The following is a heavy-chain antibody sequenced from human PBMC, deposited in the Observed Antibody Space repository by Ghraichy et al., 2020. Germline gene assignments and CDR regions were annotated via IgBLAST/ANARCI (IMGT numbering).Heavy chain of an antibody. CDR3: ARVCSSTSCSPYYYYYGMDV. CDR2: INPNSGGT. D-gene: IGHD2-2*01. J-gene: IGHJ6*02. V-gene: IGHV1-2*02. Sequence: ASVKVSCKASGYTFTGYYMHWVRQAPGQGLEWMGWINPNSGGTNYAQKFQGRVTMTRDTSISTAYMELSRLRSDDTAAYYCARVCSSTSCSPYYYYYGMDVWGQGTTVTVSS. CDR1: GYTFTGYY.